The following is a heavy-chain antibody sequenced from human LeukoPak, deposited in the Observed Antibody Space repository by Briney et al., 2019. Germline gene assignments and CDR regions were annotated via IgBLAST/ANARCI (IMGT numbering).Heavy chain of an antibody. V-gene: IGHV3-30*18. CDR3: AKDRSPFYGDYVFDY. J-gene: IGHJ4*02. CDR2: ISYDGSNK. CDR1: GFTFSSYG. Sequence: PGGSLRLSCAASGFTFSSYGMHWVRQAPGKGLEWVAVISYDGSNKYYADSVKGRFTISRDNSKNTLYLQMNSLRAEDTAVYYCAKDRSPFYGDYVFDYWGQGTLVTVSS. D-gene: IGHD4-17*01.